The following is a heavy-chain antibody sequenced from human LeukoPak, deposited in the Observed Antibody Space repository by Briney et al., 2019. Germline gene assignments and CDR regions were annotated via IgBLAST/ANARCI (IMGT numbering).Heavy chain of an antibody. CDR3: ARGTGEGYTYGRYYFDY. V-gene: IGHV1-18*01. CDR2: ISAYNGNT. Sequence: ASVKVSCKASGYTFTSYGISWVRQAPGQGLEWMGWISAYNGNTNYAQKLQGRVTMTTDTSTSTAYMELRSLRSDDTAVYYCARGTGEGYTYGRYYFDYWGQGTLVTVSP. CDR1: GYTFTSYG. D-gene: IGHD5-18*01. J-gene: IGHJ4*02.